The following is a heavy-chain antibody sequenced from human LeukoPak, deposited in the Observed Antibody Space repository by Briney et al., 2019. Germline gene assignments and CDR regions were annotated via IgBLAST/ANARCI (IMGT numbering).Heavy chain of an antibody. CDR3: ARGRGTTSSNFDY. Sequence: GASVKVSCKASGYTFTGYYMHWVRQAPGQGLQWMGWINLNSGGTNDAQKFQGRVPMTRDTSISTAYMELSRLTSDDTAVYYCARGRGTTSSNFDYWGQGTLVTVSS. V-gene: IGHV1-2*02. CDR2: INLNSGGT. CDR1: GYTFTGYY. D-gene: IGHD2-2*01. J-gene: IGHJ4*02.